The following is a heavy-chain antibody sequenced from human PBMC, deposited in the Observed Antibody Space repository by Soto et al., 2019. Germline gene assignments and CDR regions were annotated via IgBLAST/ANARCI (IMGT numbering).Heavy chain of an antibody. CDR1: GYTFTSYS. CDR3: ARGRITMVRGPGTFDI. D-gene: IGHD3-10*01. V-gene: IGHV1-3*01. J-gene: IGHJ3*02. CDR2: INAGNGNT. Sequence: ASVKVSCKASGYTFTSYSMHWGRQAPGQRLECMGWINAGNGNTKYSQKFQGRVTITRDTSASTAYMELSSLRSEDTAVYYCARGRITMVRGPGTFDIWGQGTMVTVSS.